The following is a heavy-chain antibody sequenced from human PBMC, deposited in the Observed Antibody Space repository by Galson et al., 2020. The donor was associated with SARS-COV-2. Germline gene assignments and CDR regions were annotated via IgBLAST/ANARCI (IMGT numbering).Heavy chain of an antibody. CDR3: ARQIGSGHWYSDL. V-gene: IGHV4-39*01. CDR2: IFYSGTT. Sequence: SETLSLTCTVSSASLSSGDHYWGWIRQPPGKGLEWIGIIFYSGTTYYNPSLKSRVTISVDTSRNQFSLKLSSVTAADTAVYYCARQIGSGHWYSDLWGRGTLVTVSS. CDR1: SASLSSGDHY. D-gene: IGHD3-10*01. J-gene: IGHJ2*01.